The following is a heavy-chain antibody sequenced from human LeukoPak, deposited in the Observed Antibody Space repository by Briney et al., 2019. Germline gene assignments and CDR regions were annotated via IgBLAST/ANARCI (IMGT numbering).Heavy chain of an antibody. J-gene: IGHJ3*02. V-gene: IGHV3-23*01. D-gene: IGHD1-26*01. CDR1: GFTFSSYA. CDR3: AKDSRYSGNIKACDI. Sequence: PGGSLRLSCAASGFTFSSYAMSWVRQAPGKGLEWVSGISGSGGSTNYADSVKGRFTISRDNSKNTLYLQMNSLRAEDTAVYYCAKDSRYSGNIKACDIWGEETMDSVSS. CDR2: ISGSGGST.